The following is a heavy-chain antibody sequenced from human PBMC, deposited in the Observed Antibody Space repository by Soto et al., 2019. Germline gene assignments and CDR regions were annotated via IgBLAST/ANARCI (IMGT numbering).Heavy chain of an antibody. Sequence: QVQLQESGPGLVKPSETLSLTCTVSGGSIRGYYWSWIRQPPGKGLEWIGYMYKTGSTVYNPSFKSRVTIAVDTITSQSSVKLTSVTAADTALYYCARYLWGYCGTDGYPLDVWGQGTTVTVSS. CDR3: ARYLWGYCGTDGYPLDV. J-gene: IGHJ6*02. CDR2: MYKTGST. V-gene: IGHV4-59*01. D-gene: IGHD2-21*02. CDR1: GGSIRGYY.